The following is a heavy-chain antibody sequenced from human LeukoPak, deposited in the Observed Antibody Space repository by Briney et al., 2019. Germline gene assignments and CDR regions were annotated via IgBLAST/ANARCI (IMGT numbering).Heavy chain of an antibody. J-gene: IGHJ4*02. Sequence: SGGSLRLSCAASGFTFSSYSMNWVRQAPGKGLEWVSFISSSSSYIYYADSVKGRFTISRDNAMNSLYLQMNSLRAEDTAVYYCAREIPVTPVCFDYWGQGTLVTVSS. CDR2: ISSSSSYI. CDR1: GFTFSSYS. CDR3: AREIPVTPVCFDY. D-gene: IGHD2-21*01. V-gene: IGHV3-21*01.